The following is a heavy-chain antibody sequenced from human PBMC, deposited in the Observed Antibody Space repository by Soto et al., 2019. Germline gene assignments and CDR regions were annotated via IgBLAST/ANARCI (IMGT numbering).Heavy chain of an antibody. Sequence: GGSLRLSCAASGFTFSSYEMNWVRQAPGKGLEWVSYISSSGRTTYYADSVKGRFTISRDNAKNSLSLQMNSLRADDTAVYYCARDRDELVGIFPYYYGMDVWGQGTKVTVS. CDR3: ARDRDELVGIFPYYYGMDV. CDR2: ISSSGRTT. CDR1: GFTFSSYE. V-gene: IGHV3-48*03. D-gene: IGHD2-21*01. J-gene: IGHJ6*02.